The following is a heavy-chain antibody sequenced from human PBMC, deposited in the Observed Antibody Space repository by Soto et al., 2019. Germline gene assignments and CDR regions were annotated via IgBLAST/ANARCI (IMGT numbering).Heavy chain of an antibody. CDR3: AREKSDLELFNWLDR. Sequence: PGESLKISCEASGYSFTTYWISWVRQMPGKGLEWMGAIDPRDSYTKYSPSFQGHVTISVDKSISTAYLQWNSLKASDTAIYYCAREKSDLELFNWLDRWGQGTLVTVSS. V-gene: IGHV5-10-1*01. CDR1: GYSFTTYW. J-gene: IGHJ5*02. D-gene: IGHD1-7*01. CDR2: IDPRDSYT.